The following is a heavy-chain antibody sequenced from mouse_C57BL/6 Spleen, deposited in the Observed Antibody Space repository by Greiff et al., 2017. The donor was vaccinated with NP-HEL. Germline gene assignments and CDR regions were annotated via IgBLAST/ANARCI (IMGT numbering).Heavy chain of an antibody. CDR1: GFTFSSYA. J-gene: IGHJ3*01. CDR2: ISSGGDYI. CDR3: TREGGYPGWFAY. V-gene: IGHV5-9-1*02. D-gene: IGHD2-2*01. Sequence: EVHLVESGEGLVKPGGSLKLSCAASGFTFSSYAMSWVRQTPEKRLEWVAYISSGGDYIYYADTVKGRFTISRDNARNTLYLQMSSLKSEDTAMYYCTREGGYPGWFAYWGQGTLVTVSA.